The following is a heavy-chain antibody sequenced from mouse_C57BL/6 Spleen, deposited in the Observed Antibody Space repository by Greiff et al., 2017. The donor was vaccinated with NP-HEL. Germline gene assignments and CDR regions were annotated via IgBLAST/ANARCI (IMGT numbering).Heavy chain of an antibody. CDR2: IYPGDGDT. J-gene: IGHJ2*01. CDR1: GYAFSSSW. V-gene: IGHV1-82*01. CDR3: ARRRGAPYFDY. Sequence: VQLQQSGPELVKPGASVKISCKASGYAFSSSWMNWVKQRPGKGLEWIGRIYPGDGDTNYNGKFKGKATLTADKSSSTAYMQLSSLTSEDSAVYFCARRRGAPYFDYWGQGTTLTVSS.